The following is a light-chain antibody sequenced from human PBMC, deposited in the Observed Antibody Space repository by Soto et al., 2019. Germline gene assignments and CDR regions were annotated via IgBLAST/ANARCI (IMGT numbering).Light chain of an antibody. CDR3: TSYRSATTTAYV. Sequence: LTQPAPLSGSPSRSITIYCTGTISYIGAYNFVSWYQHHPGKAPKLLIYEVAYRPSGISNRFSGSKSANTASLTISGLQAEDEADYFCTSYRSATTTAYVFGSGTKVTVL. V-gene: IGLV2-14*01. J-gene: IGLJ1*01. CDR1: ISYIGAYNF. CDR2: EVA.